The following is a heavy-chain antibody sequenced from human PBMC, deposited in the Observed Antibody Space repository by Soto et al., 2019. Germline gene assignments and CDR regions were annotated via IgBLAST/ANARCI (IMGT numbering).Heavy chain of an antibody. CDR3: AKADGEQWLLPHLEN. CDR2: ISCCGGTA. V-gene: IGHV3-23*01. D-gene: IGHD6-19*01. Sequence: EVQLLESGGDLVRPGESLRLSCAASGFNFNKYAMSWVRQAPGEGLEWVSGISCCGGTASYADSVQGRFTIARDDSKNTLFLHMNSLRVEDTAEYYCAKADGEQWLLPHLENWGRGTLVTVS. J-gene: IGHJ4*02. CDR1: GFNFNKYA.